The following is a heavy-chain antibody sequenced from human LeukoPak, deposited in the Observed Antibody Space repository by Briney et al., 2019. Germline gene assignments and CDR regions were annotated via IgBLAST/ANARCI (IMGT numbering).Heavy chain of an antibody. CDR2: IIPIFGTA. J-gene: IGHJ6*02. V-gene: IGHV1-69*13. CDR3: ATHLNYDLFDYYHYYGMDV. Sequence: SVKVSCKASGGTFSSYAISWVRQAPGQGLEWMGGIIPIFGTANYAQKFQGRVTITADESTSTAYMELSSLRSEDTAVYYCATHLNYDLFDYYHYYGMDVWGQGTTVTVSS. D-gene: IGHD5-12*01. CDR1: GGTFSSYA.